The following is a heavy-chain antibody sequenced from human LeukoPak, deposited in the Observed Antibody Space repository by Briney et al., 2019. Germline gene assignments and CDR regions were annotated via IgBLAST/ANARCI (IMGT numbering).Heavy chain of an antibody. V-gene: IGHV4-39*01. CDR3: ARQYYDSSGYYPWYFDY. Sequence: SETLCLTCTVSGGSFSSTTYYWGWIRQPPGNGLEWLGCVYYSGSTYYNQPLKSRVTISVDTSKNQFSLKLTSVTAADTAVYYCARQYYDSSGYYPWYFDYWGQGTLVTVSS. CDR1: GGSFSSTTYY. CDR2: VYYSGST. D-gene: IGHD3-22*01. J-gene: IGHJ4*02.